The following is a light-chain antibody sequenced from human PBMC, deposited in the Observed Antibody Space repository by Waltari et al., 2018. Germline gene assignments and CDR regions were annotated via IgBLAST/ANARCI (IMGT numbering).Light chain of an antibody. V-gene: IGLV8-61*01. CDR2: KAN. J-gene: IGLJ3*02. CDR3: ALYMGSGIWV. CDR1: SGSLSTTSY. Sequence: QTVVTQEPSLSVSTGGTVTLTCALSSGSLSTTSYAHWYQPTPGQAPRTLVYKANARSSGVPDRFSGSILGNTAALTITGAQADDESDYYCALYMGSGIWVFGGGTRLTVL.